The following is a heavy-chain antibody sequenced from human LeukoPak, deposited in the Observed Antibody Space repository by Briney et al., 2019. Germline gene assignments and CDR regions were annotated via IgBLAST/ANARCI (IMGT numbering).Heavy chain of an antibody. CDR3: AKGPAKYSGYDYFEY. Sequence: GGSQRLSCAASGFSFSSFAMSWVRQAPGKGLEWVSVISGLGDSTNYAESVKGRFTISRDNSKNTVYLLMNSLRGEDTAVYYCAKGPAKYSGYDYFEYWGQGTLVTVSS. CDR2: ISGLGDST. V-gene: IGHV3-23*01. J-gene: IGHJ4*02. D-gene: IGHD5-12*01. CDR1: GFSFSSFA.